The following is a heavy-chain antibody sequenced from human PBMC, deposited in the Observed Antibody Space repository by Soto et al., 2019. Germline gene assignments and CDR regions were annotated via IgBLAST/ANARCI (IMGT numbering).Heavy chain of an antibody. CDR3: AKDRERIATRSIDY. V-gene: IGHV3-23*01. CDR2: ISGSGVST. CDR1: GFTFSSYA. J-gene: IGHJ4*02. Sequence: PGGSPRLSCAASGFTFSSYAMSWVRQAPGKGLEWVSGISGSGVSTYYADSVKGRFTISRDNSKSTLYLQMNSLRAEDTVVYYCAKDRERIATRSIDYWGQGTLVTVSS. D-gene: IGHD6-6*01.